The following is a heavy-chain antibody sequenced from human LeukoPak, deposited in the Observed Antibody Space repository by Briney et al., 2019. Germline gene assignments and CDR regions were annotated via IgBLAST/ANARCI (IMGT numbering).Heavy chain of an antibody. V-gene: IGHV1-8*01. D-gene: IGHD3-22*01. CDR3: ARDLRDSSGYYSFDY. CDR2: MNPNSGNT. J-gene: IGHJ4*02. Sequence: GASVKVSCKASGYTFTSYDINWVRQATGQGLEWMGWMNPNSGNTGYAQKFQGRVTMTRDMSTSTVYMELSSLRSEDTAVYYCARDLRDSSGYYSFDYWGQGTLVTVSS. CDR1: GYTFTSYD.